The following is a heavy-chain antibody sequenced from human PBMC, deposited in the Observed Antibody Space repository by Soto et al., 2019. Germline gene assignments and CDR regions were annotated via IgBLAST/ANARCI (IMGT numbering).Heavy chain of an antibody. Sequence: SAPTLVNPAHTLTLACTFSGFSFNTTGVGVGWIRQPPGRPLEWLTIIYWDDDKRYSPSLKSRLTITKDTSKDQVVLTLTNMDPVDTGTYFCAHRAVLCSGGTCYSHPFDSWGQGTLVTVSS. CDR1: GFSFNTTGVG. D-gene: IGHD2-15*01. CDR3: AHRAVLCSGGTCYSHPFDS. V-gene: IGHV2-5*02. J-gene: IGHJ4*02. CDR2: IYWDDDK.